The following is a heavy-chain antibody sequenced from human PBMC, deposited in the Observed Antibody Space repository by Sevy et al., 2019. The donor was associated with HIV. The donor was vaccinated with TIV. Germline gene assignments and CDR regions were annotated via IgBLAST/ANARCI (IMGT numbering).Heavy chain of an antibody. CDR3: AKIPVAAIDYFQD. CDR1: GFTFHNYG. D-gene: IGHD6-19*01. V-gene: IGHV3-30*02. J-gene: IGHJ1*01. Sequence: GGSLRLSCAASGFTFHNYGIHWVRQAPGKGLEWVAFIPNVDTNTYYADSVKGRFTIYRDNSKNTVYLQMNTLRAEDTGIYYCAKIPVAAIDYFQDWGQGTLVTVSS. CDR2: IPNVDTNT.